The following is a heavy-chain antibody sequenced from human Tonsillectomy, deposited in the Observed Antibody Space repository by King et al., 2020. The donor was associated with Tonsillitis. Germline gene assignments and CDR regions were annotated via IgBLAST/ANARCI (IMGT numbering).Heavy chain of an antibody. CDR3: ARTLTIVGVVIEYYFDY. V-gene: IGHV4-59*08. Sequence: VQLQESGPGLVKPSETLSLTCTVSGGSISSYYWSWIRQPPGKGLEWIGYIYYSGSTNYNPSLKSRVTISVDTSKNQFSLKLSSVPAADTAVYYCARTLTIVGVVIEYYFDYGGQGTLVTVSS. J-gene: IGHJ4*02. CDR2: IYYSGST. D-gene: IGHD3-3*01. CDR1: GGSISSYY.